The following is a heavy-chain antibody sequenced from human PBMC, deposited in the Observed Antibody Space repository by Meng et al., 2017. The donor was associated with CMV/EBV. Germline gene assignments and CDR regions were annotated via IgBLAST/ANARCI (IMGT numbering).Heavy chain of an antibody. D-gene: IGHD3-3*01. V-gene: IGHV4-39*07. J-gene: IGHJ4*02. Sequence: LQREESVPGLVKPSAPSLIPCTVVGGFISSSSYYWGWIRQPPGKGLEWIGSIYYSGSTYYNPSLKSRVTISVDTSKNQFSLKLSSVTAADTAVYYCARTPNEWDYWGQGTLVTVSS. CDR3: ARTPNEWDY. CDR2: IYYSGST. CDR1: GGFISSSSYY.